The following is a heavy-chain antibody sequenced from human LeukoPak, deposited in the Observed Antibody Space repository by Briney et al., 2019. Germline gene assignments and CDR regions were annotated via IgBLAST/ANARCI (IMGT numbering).Heavy chain of an antibody. CDR2: ISSSSSYI. V-gene: IGHV3-21*01. CDR3: ARDSKGHPLSWDYVWGSYRYTGAFDI. J-gene: IGHJ3*02. D-gene: IGHD3-16*02. Sequence: GGSLRLSCAASGFTFSSYSMNWVRQAPGKGLEWVSSISSSSSYIYYADSVKGRFTISGDNAKNSLYLQMNSLRAEDTAVYYCARDSKGHPLSWDYVWGSYRYTGAFDIWGQGTMVTVSS. CDR1: GFTFSSYS.